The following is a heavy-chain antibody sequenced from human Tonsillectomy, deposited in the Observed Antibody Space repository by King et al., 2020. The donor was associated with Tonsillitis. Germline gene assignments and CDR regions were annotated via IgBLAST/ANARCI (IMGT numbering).Heavy chain of an antibody. V-gene: IGHV4-59*01. CDR3: ARDHATVVTASGGYGMDV. Sequence: MQLQESGPGLVKPSETLSLTCTVSGGSIRSYYWSWIRQPPGKGLEWIGYIYYSGSTNYNPSLKSRVTISLDTSKNQLSLKLTSVTAADTAVYYCARDHATVVTASGGYGMDVWGLGTTVTVSS. CDR1: GGSIRSYY. CDR2: IYYSGST. D-gene: IGHD4-23*01. J-gene: IGHJ6*02.